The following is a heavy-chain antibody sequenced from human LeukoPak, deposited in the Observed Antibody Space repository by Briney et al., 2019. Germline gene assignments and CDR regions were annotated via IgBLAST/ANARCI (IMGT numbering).Heavy chain of an antibody. CDR2: TYYRSKWYN. CDR3: ARDPLYSSGWLGTPTHFDY. V-gene: IGHV6-1*01. CDR1: GDSVSSNSAA. J-gene: IGHJ4*02. D-gene: IGHD6-19*01. Sequence: SQTLSLTCAISGDSVSSNSAAWNWIRQSPSRGLEWLGRTYYRSKWYNDYAVSVKSRITINPDTSKNQFSLRLNSVTPEDTAVYYCARDPLYSSGWLGTPTHFDYWGQGTLVTVSS.